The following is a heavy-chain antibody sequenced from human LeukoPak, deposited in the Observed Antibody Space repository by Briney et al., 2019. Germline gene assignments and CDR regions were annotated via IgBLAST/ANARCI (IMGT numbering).Heavy chain of an antibody. Sequence: ASVKVSCKASGYTFTGYYMHWVRQAPGQGLKWMGWINPNSGGTNYAQKFQGRVTMTRDTSISTAYMELSRLRSDDTAVYYCARTAAAGTLHYYYGMDVWGQGTTVTVSS. V-gene: IGHV1-2*02. CDR1: GYTFTGYY. D-gene: IGHD6-13*01. CDR3: ARTAAAGTLHYYYGMDV. J-gene: IGHJ6*02. CDR2: INPNSGGT.